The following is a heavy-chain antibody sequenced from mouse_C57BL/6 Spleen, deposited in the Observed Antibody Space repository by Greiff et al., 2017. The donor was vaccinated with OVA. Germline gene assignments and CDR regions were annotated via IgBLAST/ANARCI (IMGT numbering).Heavy chain of an antibody. D-gene: IGHD1-1*01. J-gene: IGHJ2*01. Sequence: QVHVKQPGAELVRPGSSVKLSCKASGYTFTSYWMHWVKQRPIQGLEWIGNIDPSDSETHYNQKFKDKATLTVDKSSSTAYMQLSSLTSEDSAVYYCARGDYYGSSYGYWGQGTTLTVSS. CDR3: ARGDYYGSSYGY. V-gene: IGHV1-52*01. CDR1: GYTFTSYW. CDR2: IDPSDSET.